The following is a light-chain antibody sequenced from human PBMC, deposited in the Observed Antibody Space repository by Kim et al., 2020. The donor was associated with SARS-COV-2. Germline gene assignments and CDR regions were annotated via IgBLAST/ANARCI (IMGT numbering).Light chain of an antibody. CDR3: QSYDNSNRGV. CDR2: EDN. V-gene: IGLV6-57*01. J-gene: IGLJ3*02. Sequence: KTITISCPRSSGSIASNYVQWYQQRPGSSPTTVIYEDNQRPSGVPDRFSGSIDSSSNSASLTISGLKTEDEADYYCQSYDNSNRGVFGGGTQLTVL. CDR1: SGSIASNY.